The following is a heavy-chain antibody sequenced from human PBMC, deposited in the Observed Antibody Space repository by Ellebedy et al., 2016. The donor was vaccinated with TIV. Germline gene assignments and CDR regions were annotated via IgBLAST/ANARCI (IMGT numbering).Heavy chain of an antibody. J-gene: IGHJ4*02. CDR2: IDYSGST. CDR3: ARAYGSGSYYLHYFDY. CDR1: GDSISSYY. V-gene: IGHV4-59*01. Sequence: MPSETLSLTCTVSGDSISSYYWGWIRQPPGKGLEWIGYIDYSGSTNYNPSLKSRVTISVDTSRNQFSLRLTSVTAADTAVYYCARAYGSGSYYLHYFDYWGQGTLVTVSS. D-gene: IGHD3-10*01.